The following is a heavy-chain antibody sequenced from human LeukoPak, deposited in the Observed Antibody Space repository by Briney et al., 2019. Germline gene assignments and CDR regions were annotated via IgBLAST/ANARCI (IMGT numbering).Heavy chain of an antibody. CDR1: GFTFSSYA. Sequence: GGSLRLSCAASGFTFSSYAMSWVRQAPGKGLEWVSAISGSGGSTYYADSVKGRFTISRDNSKNTLYLQMNSLRAEDTAVYYCAKLGGNYGSGSYQAFDIWGLGTMVTVSS. CDR3: AKLGGNYGSGSYQAFDI. J-gene: IGHJ3*02. CDR2: ISGSGGST. D-gene: IGHD3-10*01. V-gene: IGHV3-23*01.